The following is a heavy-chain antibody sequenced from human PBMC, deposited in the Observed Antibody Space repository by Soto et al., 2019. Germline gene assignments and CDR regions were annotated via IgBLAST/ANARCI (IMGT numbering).Heavy chain of an antibody. CDR1: GFPFYDYA. CDR2: ISWNSDSI. D-gene: IGHD2-2*01. J-gene: IGHJ4*02. CDR3: ASGYCSSTRSPPPDY. V-gene: IGHV3-9*01. Sequence: PGGSLRLSCAASGFPFYDYAMHWVRQAPGKGLEWVSSISWNSDSIVYADSVKGRFTISRDNAKNSLYLQMNSLRAEDTALYYCASGYCSSTRSPPPDYWGQGTLVTVSS.